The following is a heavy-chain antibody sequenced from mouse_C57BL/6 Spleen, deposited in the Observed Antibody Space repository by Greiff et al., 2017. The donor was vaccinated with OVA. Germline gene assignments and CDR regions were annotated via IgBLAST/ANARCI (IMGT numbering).Heavy chain of an antibody. CDR1: GYTFTDYN. V-gene: IGHV1-18*01. Sequence: VQLQQSGPELVKPGASVKIPCKASGYTFTDYNMDWVKQSHGKSLEWIGDINPNNGGTIYNQKFKGKATLTVDKSSSTAYMELRSLTSEDTAVYYCARSRITTVVERYFDVWGTGTTVTVSS. CDR3: ARSRITTVVERYFDV. CDR2: INPNNGGT. J-gene: IGHJ1*03. D-gene: IGHD1-1*01.